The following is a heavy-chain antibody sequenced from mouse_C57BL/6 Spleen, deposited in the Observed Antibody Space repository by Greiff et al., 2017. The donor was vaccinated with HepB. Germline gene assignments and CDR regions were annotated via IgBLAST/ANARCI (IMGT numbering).Heavy chain of an antibody. J-gene: IGHJ1*03. Sequence: QVQLKQSGPGLVQPSQSLSITCTVSGFSLTSYGVHWVRQSPGKGLEWLGVIWSGGSTDYNAAFISRLSISKDNSKSQVFFKMNSLQADDTAIYYCASYYSNYVWYFDVWGTGTTVTVSS. CDR1: GFSLTSYG. D-gene: IGHD2-5*01. CDR3: ASYYSNYVWYFDV. CDR2: IWSGGST. V-gene: IGHV2-2*01.